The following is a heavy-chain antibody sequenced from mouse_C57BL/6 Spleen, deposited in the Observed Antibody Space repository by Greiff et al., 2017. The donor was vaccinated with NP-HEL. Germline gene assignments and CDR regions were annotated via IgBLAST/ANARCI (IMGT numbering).Heavy chain of an antibody. CDR3: AVNWEDYFDY. CDR1: GYTFTDYY. V-gene: IGHV1-26*01. CDR2: INPNNGGT. D-gene: IGHD4-1*01. Sequence: VQLQQSGPELVKPGASVKISCKASGYTFTDYYMNWVKQSHGKSLEWIGDINPNNGGTSYNQKFKGKATLTVDKSSSTAYMELRSLTSEDSAVYYCAVNWEDYFDYWGQGTTLTVSS. J-gene: IGHJ2*01.